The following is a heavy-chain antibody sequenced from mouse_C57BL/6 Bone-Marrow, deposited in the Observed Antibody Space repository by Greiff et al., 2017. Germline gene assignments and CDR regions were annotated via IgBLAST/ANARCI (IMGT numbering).Heavy chain of an antibody. CDR2: IYPRSGNT. J-gene: IGHJ2*01. V-gene: IGHV1-81*01. D-gene: IGHD6-5*01. CDR3: ARDAYNYFDY. CDR1: GYTFTSYG. Sequence: VQLQESGAELARPGASVKLSCKASGYTFTSYGISWVKQRTGQGLEWIGEIYPRSGNTYYNEKFKGKATLTADKSASTAYMELRSLTSEDSAVYFCARDAYNYFDYWGQGTTLTVSS.